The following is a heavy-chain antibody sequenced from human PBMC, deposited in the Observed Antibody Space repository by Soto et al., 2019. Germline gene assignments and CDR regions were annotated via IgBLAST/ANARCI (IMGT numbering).Heavy chain of an antibody. CDR1: GGSISSYY. CDR2: IYYSGST. CDR3: ASSNIAATGFYYYGMDV. Sequence: SETLSLTCTVSGGSISSYYWSWIRQPPGKGLEWIGYIYYSGSTNYNPSLKSRVTISVDTSKNQFCLKLSSVTAADTAVYYCASSNIAATGFYYYGMDVWGRGTTVTVSS. V-gene: IGHV4-59*01. J-gene: IGHJ6*02. D-gene: IGHD6-13*01.